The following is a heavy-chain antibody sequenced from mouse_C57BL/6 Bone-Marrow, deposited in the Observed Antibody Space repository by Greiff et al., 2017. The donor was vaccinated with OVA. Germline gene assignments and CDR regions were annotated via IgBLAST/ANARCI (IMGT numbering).Heavy chain of an antibody. J-gene: IGHJ1*03. V-gene: IGHV1-55*01. CDR2: IYPGSGST. CDR1: GYTFTSYW. Sequence: QVQLQQPGAELVKPGASVKMSCKASGYTFTSYWLTWVKQRPGQGLEWIGDIYPGSGSTNYNEKFKSKATLTVDTSSSTAYMQLSSLTSEDSAVYYCARGTTVEDWYFDVWGTGTTVTVSS. D-gene: IGHD1-1*01. CDR3: ARGTTVEDWYFDV.